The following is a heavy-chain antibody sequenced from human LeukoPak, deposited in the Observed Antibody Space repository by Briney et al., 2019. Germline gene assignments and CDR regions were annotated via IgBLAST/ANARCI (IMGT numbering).Heavy chain of an antibody. V-gene: IGHV4-34*01. CDR1: GGSFSGYY. Sequence: SETLSLTCAVYGGSFSGYYWSWIRQPPGKGLEWIVEINHSGSTNYNPSLKSRVTISVDTSKNQFSLKLSSVTTADTAVYYCARGRSLTYCSGGSCPHYYFDYWGQGTLVTVSS. J-gene: IGHJ4*02. CDR2: INHSGST. D-gene: IGHD2-15*01. CDR3: ARGRSLTYCSGGSCPHYYFDY.